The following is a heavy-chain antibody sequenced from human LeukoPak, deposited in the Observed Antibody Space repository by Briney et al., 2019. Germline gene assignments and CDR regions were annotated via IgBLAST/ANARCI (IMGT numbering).Heavy chain of an antibody. CDR3: ARDGQWLGLLDY. J-gene: IGHJ4*02. D-gene: IGHD6-19*01. CDR1: GFTFSSYG. Sequence: GRSLRLSCAASGFTFSSYGMHWVRQAPGKGLEWVAVIWYDGSNKYYADSVKGRFTISRDNSKNTLYLHMNSLRAEDTAVYYCARDGQWLGLLDYWGQGTLVTVSS. CDR2: IWYDGSNK. V-gene: IGHV3-33*01.